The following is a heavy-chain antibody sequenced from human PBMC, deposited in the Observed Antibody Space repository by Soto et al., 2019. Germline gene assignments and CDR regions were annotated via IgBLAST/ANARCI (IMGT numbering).Heavy chain of an antibody. J-gene: IGHJ3*02. CDR3: ARDHSSGWYLDAFDI. Sequence: RRLSCAASGFTFSSYSMNWVRQAPGKGLEWVSYISSSSSTIYYADSVKGRFTISRDNAKNSLYLQMNSLRDEDTAVYYCARDHSSGWYLDAFDIWGQGTMVTVSS. CDR1: GFTFSSYS. V-gene: IGHV3-48*02. CDR2: ISSSSSTI. D-gene: IGHD6-19*01.